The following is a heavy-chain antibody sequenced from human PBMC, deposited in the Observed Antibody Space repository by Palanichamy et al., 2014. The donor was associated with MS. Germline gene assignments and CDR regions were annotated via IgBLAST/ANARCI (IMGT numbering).Heavy chain of an antibody. D-gene: IGHD1-1*01. CDR1: GGTFTTHS. CDR3: ARLLGFRTIQGRVTMSGWFDP. CDR2: VIPIFHST. Sequence: QVLLVQSGAEVKKPGSSVKVSCKISGGTFTTHSIGWLRQAPGQGLEWVGAVIPIFHSTTSAQRFRERVTLSADKSTNTAYMELSSLTTDDTATYYCARLLGFRTIQGRVTMSGWFDPWGQGTLVAVSS. V-gene: IGHV1-69*06. J-gene: IGHJ5*02.